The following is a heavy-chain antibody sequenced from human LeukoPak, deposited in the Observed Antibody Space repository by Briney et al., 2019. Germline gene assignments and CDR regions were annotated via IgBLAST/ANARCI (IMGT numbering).Heavy chain of an antibody. Sequence: GGSLRLSCAASGFIFSTYAMTWLRQAPGKGLEWVSALSASGFNTYYADSVKGRFTISRDNFKNMLYLQMNSLRAEDTAVYYCXXXXXXXXRNRWSDFDSWGRGILVTVSS. CDR2: LSASGFNT. CDR3: XXXXXXXXRNRWSDFDS. V-gene: IGHV3-23*01. D-gene: IGHD2-8*01. CDR1: GFIFSTYA. J-gene: IGHJ4*02.